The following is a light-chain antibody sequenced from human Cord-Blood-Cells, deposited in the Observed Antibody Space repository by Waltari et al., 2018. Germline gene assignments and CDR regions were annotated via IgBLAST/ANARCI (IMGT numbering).Light chain of an antibody. CDR2: RNK. CDR1: SSNIGSNY. J-gene: IGLJ3*02. CDR3: AAWDDSLSGWV. V-gene: IGLV1-47*01. Sequence: QSVLTQPPSASGTPGQRVTISCSGSSSNIGSNYVYWYQQLPGTAPQLLIYRNKQRPSGAPDRVSGSKSGTSASLAISGHRSEDEADYYCAAWDDSLSGWVFGGGTKLTVL.